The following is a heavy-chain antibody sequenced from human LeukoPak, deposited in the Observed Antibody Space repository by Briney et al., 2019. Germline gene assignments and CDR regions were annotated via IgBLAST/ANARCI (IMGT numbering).Heavy chain of an antibody. CDR2: TYYRSKWYN. CDR1: GDRVSSTTAA. Sequence: SQTLSLTCAISGDRVSSTTAAWNWIRQSPSRGLEWLGRTYYRSKWYNDYAGSVKSRITINPDASKNLFSLRLNSVTPEDTSVYFCAGDRAGYNFFDSWGQGTLVTVSS. D-gene: IGHD5-12*01. J-gene: IGHJ4*02. V-gene: IGHV6-1*01. CDR3: AGDRAGYNFFDS.